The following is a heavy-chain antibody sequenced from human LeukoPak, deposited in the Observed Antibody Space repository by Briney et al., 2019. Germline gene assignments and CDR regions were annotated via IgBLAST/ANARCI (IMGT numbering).Heavy chain of an antibody. D-gene: IGHD2-15*01. CDR1: GFTFHHYG. CDR2: IWYDGSNK. J-gene: IGHJ6*02. V-gene: IGHV3-33*01. CDR3: ARTFEVCSGGSCHKYYNGMDV. Sequence: PGGSLRLSCAASGFTFHHYGMHWVRQAPGKGLEWVALIWYDGSNKYYADSVKGRFTISRDNSKNTLYLQMNSLRAEDTAVYYCARTFEVCSGGSCHKYYNGMDVWGQGTTVTVSS.